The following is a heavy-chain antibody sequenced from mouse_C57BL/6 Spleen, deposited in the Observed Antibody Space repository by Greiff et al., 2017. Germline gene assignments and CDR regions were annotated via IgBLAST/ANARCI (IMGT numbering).Heavy chain of an antibody. J-gene: IGHJ4*01. CDR1: GYSITSGYY. V-gene: IGHV3-6*01. CDR3: ARQLRLPNYYAMDY. CDR2: ISYDGSN. Sequence: EVQLQQSGPGLVKPSQSLSLTCSVTGYSITSGYYWNWIRQFPGNKLEWMGYISYDGSNNYNPSLKNRISITRDTSKNQFFLKLNSVTTEDTATYYSARQLRLPNYYAMDYWGQGTSVTVSS. D-gene: IGHD3-2*02.